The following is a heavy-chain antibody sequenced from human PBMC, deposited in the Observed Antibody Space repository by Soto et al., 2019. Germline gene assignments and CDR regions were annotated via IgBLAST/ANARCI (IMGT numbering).Heavy chain of an antibody. Sequence: SETLSLTCTVSGGSSGSYYWSWIRQPPGKGLEWIGYIYYRGSTNYNPSLKSRVTISVDTSKNQSSLKLSSVTAADTAVYYCAMIPYGCDVAKDYYDFSSQRSLDTVSS. J-gene: IGHJ4*02. CDR3: AMIPYGCDVAKDYYDF. V-gene: IGHV4-59*01. CDR1: GGSSGSYY. D-gene: IGHD3-22*01. CDR2: IYYRGST.